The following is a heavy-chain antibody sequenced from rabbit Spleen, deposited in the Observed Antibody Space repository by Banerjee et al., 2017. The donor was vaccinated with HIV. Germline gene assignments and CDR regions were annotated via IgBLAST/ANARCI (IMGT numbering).Heavy chain of an antibody. CDR1: GFSFSSTYY. CDR2: IYPGYSGTT. D-gene: IGHD1-1*01. Sequence: QSLEESGGDLVKPGVSLTLTCTASGFSFSSTYYMCWVRQPPGKGLEWIGCIYPGYSGTTYYASWAKGRFTISKTSSTTVTLQMTSLTAADTATYFCARDTSSSFSSYGMDLWGQGTLVTVS. V-gene: IGHV1S40*01. CDR3: ARDTSSSFSSYGMDL. J-gene: IGHJ6*01.